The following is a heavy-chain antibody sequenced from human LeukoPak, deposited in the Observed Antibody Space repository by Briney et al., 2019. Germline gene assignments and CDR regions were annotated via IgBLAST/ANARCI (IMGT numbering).Heavy chain of an antibody. CDR1: GGSISSYY. Sequence: PSETLSLTCTVSGGSISSYYWSWIRQSPGKGLGWIGYIYSSGSTNYNPSLKSRVTMSVDTSKNQFSLKLNSLTAADTAVYYCTRDLYGDYGYWGQGTLVTVSP. V-gene: IGHV4-59*01. D-gene: IGHD4-17*01. J-gene: IGHJ4*02. CDR3: TRDLYGDYGY. CDR2: IYSSGST.